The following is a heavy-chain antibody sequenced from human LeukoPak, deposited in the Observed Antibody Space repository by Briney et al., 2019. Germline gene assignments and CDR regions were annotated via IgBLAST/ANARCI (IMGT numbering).Heavy chain of an antibody. CDR3: ASSNGYYPYGMDV. J-gene: IGHJ6*02. Sequence: PSETLSLTRTVSGGSISSSSYYWGWIRQPPGKGLEWIGSIYYSGSTYYNPSLKSRVTISVDTSKNQFSLKLSSVTAADTAVYYCASSNGYYPYGMDVWGQGTTVTVSS. CDR2: IYYSGST. D-gene: IGHD3-22*01. CDR1: GGSISSSSYY. V-gene: IGHV4-39*01.